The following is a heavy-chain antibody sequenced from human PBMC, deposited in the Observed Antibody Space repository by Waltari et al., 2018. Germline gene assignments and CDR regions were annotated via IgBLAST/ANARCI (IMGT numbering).Heavy chain of an antibody. V-gene: IGHV3-21*01. CDR1: GFTFSTYS. J-gene: IGHJ4*02. Sequence: EVHLVESGGGLVKPGGSLRLSCAASGFTFSTYSMNWVRQAPGKGLGWVSSISPSSSHIYYSDSVKGRFTISRDNARDSLYLEMNSLRPDDTAVYYCARGGVTTRGYDSWGQGTVVAVSS. CDR3: ARGGVTTRGYDS. CDR2: ISPSSSHI. D-gene: IGHD3-22*01.